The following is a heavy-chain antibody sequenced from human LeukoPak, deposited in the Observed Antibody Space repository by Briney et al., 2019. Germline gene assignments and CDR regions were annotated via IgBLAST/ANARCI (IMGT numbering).Heavy chain of an antibody. Sequence: PGGSLRLSCAASGFTFSSDARSWVRRAPGKGLKCVSSISGSAGYTYHADSVKGRFTMSRDNSKNTLYLQMHRLRADDTAVYYCARGANSNAIDYWGQGTLVTVSS. CDR1: GFTFSSDA. D-gene: IGHD6-13*01. CDR3: ARGANSNAIDY. CDR2: ISGSAGYT. J-gene: IGHJ4*02. V-gene: IGHV3-23*01.